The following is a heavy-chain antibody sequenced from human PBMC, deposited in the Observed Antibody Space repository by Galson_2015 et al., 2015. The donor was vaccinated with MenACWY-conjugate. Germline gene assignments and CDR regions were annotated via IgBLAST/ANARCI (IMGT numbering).Heavy chain of an antibody. V-gene: IGHV2-5*02. CDR2: LYWDDEE. CDR1: GFSFSTSGVG. CDR3: ARQFHSGSGRYYKGAVDI. Sequence: LVQPTQTLTLTCRFSGFSFSTSGVGVGWIRQPPGKALEWLALLYWDDEERYSPSLKSRLTITKDTSKNQVALTMTSVGPVDTATYYCARQFHSGSGRYYKGAVDIWGQGTMVTV. J-gene: IGHJ3*02. D-gene: IGHD3-10*01.